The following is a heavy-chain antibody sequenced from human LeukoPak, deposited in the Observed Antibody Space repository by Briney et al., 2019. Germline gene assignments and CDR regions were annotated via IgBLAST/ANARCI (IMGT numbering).Heavy chain of an antibody. CDR1: GYTFTSYG. V-gene: IGHV1-46*01. CDR2: INPSGGST. D-gene: IGHD3-9*01. Sequence: GASVKAPCKASGYTFTSYGISWVRQAPGQGLEWMGIINPSGGSTSYAQKFQGRVTMTRDTSTSTVYMELSSLRSEDTAVYYCAREGGNDILTGYYSSWGQGTLVTVSS. J-gene: IGHJ4*02. CDR3: AREGGNDILTGYYSS.